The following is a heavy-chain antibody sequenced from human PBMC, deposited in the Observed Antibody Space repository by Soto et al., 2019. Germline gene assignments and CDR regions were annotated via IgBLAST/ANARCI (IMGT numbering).Heavy chain of an antibody. CDR1: AYTFTNYW. CDR3: ARHSGDGYNYLDY. V-gene: IGHV5-51*01. D-gene: IGHD1-1*01. CDR2: IYPGDSDT. Sequence: PGESLKISCKGSAYTFTNYWLAWVRQMPGKGLEWMGIIYPGDSDTRYSPSFQGQVTISADKSISTAYLQWSSLKASDTAMYHCARHSGDGYNYLDYWGQGTLVTVSS. J-gene: IGHJ4*02.